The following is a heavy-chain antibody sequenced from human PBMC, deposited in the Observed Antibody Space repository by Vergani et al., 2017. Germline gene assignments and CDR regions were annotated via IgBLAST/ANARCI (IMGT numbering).Heavy chain of an antibody. V-gene: IGHV3-15*07. Sequence: EVQLVESGGGIVKPGGSLRLSCVASGFSFRNAWMNWVRRTPGKGLEWVGRIKSKFDRGTTDYAAAVKGRFTISRDDSKNTLFLQMSGLKTEDIGVYYCTTDPRYCGDGSCYWLRDHHYYGMDVWGQGTTVTVSS. J-gene: IGHJ6*02. CDR1: GFSFRNAW. CDR3: TTDPRYCGDGSCYWLRDHHYYGMDV. CDR2: IKSKFDRGTT. D-gene: IGHD2-21*01.